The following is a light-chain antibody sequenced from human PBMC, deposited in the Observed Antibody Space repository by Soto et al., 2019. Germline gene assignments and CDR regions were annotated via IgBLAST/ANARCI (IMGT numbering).Light chain of an antibody. CDR3: SSYAGGKNFYV. J-gene: IGLJ1*01. Sequence: QSVLAQPPSASGSPGQTVTISCAGTSSDVGGYDYVSWYQQHPGEAPKLIIYEVSKRPSGVPDRFSGSKSGNTASLTVSGLQAEDEADYHCSSYAGGKNFYVFGTGTKVTVI. CDR2: EVS. CDR1: SSDVGGYDY. V-gene: IGLV2-8*01.